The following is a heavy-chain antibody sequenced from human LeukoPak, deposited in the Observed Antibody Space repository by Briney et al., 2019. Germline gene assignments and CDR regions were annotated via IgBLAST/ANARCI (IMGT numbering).Heavy chain of an antibody. CDR3: ARGDSSSWYFDY. Sequence: ASVKVSCKAYGGTFSSYAISWLRQAPGQGLEWMGRIIPILGIANYAQKFQGRVTITADKSTSTAYMELSSLRSEDTAVYYCARGDSSSWYFDYWGQGTLVTVSS. CDR2: IIPILGIA. J-gene: IGHJ4*02. CDR1: GGTFSSYA. D-gene: IGHD6-13*01. V-gene: IGHV1-69*04.